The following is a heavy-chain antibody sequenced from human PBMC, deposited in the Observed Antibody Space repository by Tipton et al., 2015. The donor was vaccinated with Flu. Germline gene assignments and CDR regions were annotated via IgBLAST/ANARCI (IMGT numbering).Heavy chain of an antibody. D-gene: IGHD3-10*01. CDR2: IYHSGST. Sequence: LRLSCAVSGYSISSGYYWGWIRQPPGKGLEWIGSIYHSGSTYYNPSLKSRVTISVDTSKNQFSLKLSSVTAADTAVYYCARIMVRGVSGMDVWGQGTTVTVSS. CDR1: GYSISSGYY. V-gene: IGHV4-38-2*01. CDR3: ARIMVRGVSGMDV. J-gene: IGHJ6*02.